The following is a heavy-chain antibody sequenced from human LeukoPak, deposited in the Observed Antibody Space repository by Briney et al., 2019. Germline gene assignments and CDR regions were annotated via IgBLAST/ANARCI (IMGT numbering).Heavy chain of an antibody. Sequence: GGSLRLSCAASGFTFSSYAMNWVRQAPGKGLEWVSSISGGSNSINYAGSVKGRFTTSRDNSQNTLYLQMNSLRADDTAVYYCANSLGTLAGPSDYWGQGTLVTVSS. D-gene: IGHD6-19*01. CDR1: GFTFSSYA. CDR3: ANSLGTLAGPSDY. J-gene: IGHJ4*02. CDR2: ISGGSNSI. V-gene: IGHV3-23*01.